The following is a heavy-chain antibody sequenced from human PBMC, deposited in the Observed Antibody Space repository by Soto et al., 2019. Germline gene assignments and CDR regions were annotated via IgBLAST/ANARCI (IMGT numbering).Heavy chain of an antibody. D-gene: IGHD2-2*01. CDR3: ARGWEYCSSTSCSDLMDV. CDR2: IYYSGST. J-gene: IGHJ6*02. Sequence: SETLSLTCTVSGGSISSYYWSWIRQPPGKGLEWIGYIYYSGSTNYNPSLKSRVTMSVDTSKNQFSLKLSSVTAADTAVYYCARGWEYCSSTSCSDLMDVWGQGTTVTVSS. CDR1: GGSISSYY. V-gene: IGHV4-59*01.